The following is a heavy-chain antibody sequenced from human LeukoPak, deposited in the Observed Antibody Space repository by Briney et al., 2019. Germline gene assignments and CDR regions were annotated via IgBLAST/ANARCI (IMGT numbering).Heavy chain of an antibody. V-gene: IGHV5-10-1*01. CDR2: IDPSDSYT. J-gene: IGHJ4*02. D-gene: IGHD4-17*01. Sequence: GESLRISYKGSGYSFTSYWISWVRQMPGKGLEWMGRIDPSDSYTNYSPSFQGHVTISADKSISTAYLQWSSLKASGTAMYYCARRPNDLYDYGDYLLTDWGQGTLVTVSS. CDR3: ARRPNDLYDYGDYLLTD. CDR1: GYSFTSYW.